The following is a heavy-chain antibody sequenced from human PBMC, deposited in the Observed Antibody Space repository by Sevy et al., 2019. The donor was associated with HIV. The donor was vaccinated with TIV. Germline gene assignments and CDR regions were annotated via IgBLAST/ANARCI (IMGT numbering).Heavy chain of an antibody. CDR2: ISSSSNYI. CDR3: ARDGGCSSTACLLYFDY. CDR1: GFTFSKYP. V-gene: IGHV3-21*01. D-gene: IGHD2-2*01. J-gene: IGHJ4*02. Sequence: GGSLRLSCVVSGFTFSKYPMNWVRQAPGKGLEWVSSISSSSNYIYYGDSVKGRFTISRDKAKNSPYLQMNSLRADETAVYYCARDGGCSSTACLLYFDYWGQGTLVTVSS.